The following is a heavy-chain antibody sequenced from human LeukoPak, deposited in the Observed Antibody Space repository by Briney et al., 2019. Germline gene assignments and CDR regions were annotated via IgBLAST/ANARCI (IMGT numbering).Heavy chain of an antibody. V-gene: IGHV1-18*04. D-gene: IGHD1-1*01. CDR3: TRATGGLSDY. CDR2: ISPYNGDT. CDR1: GYIFTNYD. Sequence: ASVKVSCKTSGYIFTNYDINGVRQAPGQGLEGMGWISPYNGDTHYAQKFQDRVTMSTDTSTSTTYMELRSLRSDDTVVYYCTRATGGLSDYWGQGTLVTVSS. J-gene: IGHJ4*02.